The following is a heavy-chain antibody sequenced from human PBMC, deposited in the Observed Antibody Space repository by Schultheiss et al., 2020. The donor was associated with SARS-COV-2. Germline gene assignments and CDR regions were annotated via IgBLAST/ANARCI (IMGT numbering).Heavy chain of an antibody. D-gene: IGHD2-2*01. V-gene: IGHV4-34*01. CDR3: ARESEGYCSSTSCYHWFDP. Sequence: SETLSLTCAVYGGSFSGYYWSWIRQPPGKRLEWIGYIYYSGSTYYNPSLKSRVTISVDTSKNQFSLKLSSVTAADTAVYYCARESEGYCSSTSCYHWFDPWGQGTLVTVSS. J-gene: IGHJ5*02. CDR2: IYYSGST. CDR1: GGSFSGYY.